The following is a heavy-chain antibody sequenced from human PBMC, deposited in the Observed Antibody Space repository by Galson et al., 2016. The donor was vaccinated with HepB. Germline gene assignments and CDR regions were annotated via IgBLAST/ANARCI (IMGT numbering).Heavy chain of an antibody. CDR2: TYYRSKWYN. V-gene: IGHV6-1*01. D-gene: IGHD5-12*01. Sequence: CAISGDSVSSTSATWTWIRQSPSRGLEWLGRTYYRSKWYNDYALSVKSRITINPDTSKNQFSLQLNSVTSEDTAVYYCARVRSGYSGYANPYYYGMDVWGQGTTVTVSS. CDR3: ARVRSGYSGYANPYYYGMDV. CDR1: GDSVSSTSAT. J-gene: IGHJ6*02.